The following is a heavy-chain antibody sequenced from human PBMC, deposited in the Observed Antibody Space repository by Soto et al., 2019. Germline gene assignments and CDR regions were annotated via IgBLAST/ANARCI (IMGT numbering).Heavy chain of an antibody. V-gene: IGHV3-48*01. CDR3: ARLPNGDNNWMDP. D-gene: IGHD4-17*01. Sequence: EIQLVETGGGLVQPGGSLRLSCAASGFTFSSYDMNWVRQAPGKGLEWVSYIGSRNGIIHYADSVKGRFIVSRDNAKDSWYLQMGSLRVEDTAVYYCARLPNGDNNWMDPWGQGTLVTVSP. CDR2: IGSRNGII. CDR1: GFTFSSYD. J-gene: IGHJ5*02.